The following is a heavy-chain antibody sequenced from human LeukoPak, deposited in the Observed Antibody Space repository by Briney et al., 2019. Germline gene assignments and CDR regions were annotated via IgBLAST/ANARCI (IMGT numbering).Heavy chain of an antibody. J-gene: IGHJ1*01. D-gene: IGHD4-17*01. CDR2: IIPIFGTA. CDR3: AGSTVTRLAEYFQH. V-gene: IGHV1-69*13. CDR1: GGTFSSYA. Sequence: ASVKVSCKASGGTFSSYAISWVRQAPGQGLEWMGGIIPIFGTANYAQKFQGRVTITADESTSTAYMELSGLRSEDTAVYYCAGSTVTRLAEYFQHWGQGTLVTVSS.